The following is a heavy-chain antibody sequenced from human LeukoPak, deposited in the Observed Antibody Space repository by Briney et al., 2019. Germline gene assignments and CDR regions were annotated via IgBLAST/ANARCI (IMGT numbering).Heavy chain of an antibody. CDR2: TSYDGSNK. Sequence: GGSLRLSCAASGFTFSSYAMHWVRQAPGKGVEGVAVTSYDGSNKYYADSVKGRFTISRDNYKNKMYVKMNSLRAEDTAVYYCARDSPAVYSSGFRGHFDYWGQGTLVTVSS. J-gene: IGHJ4*02. V-gene: IGHV3-30-3*01. CDR3: ARDSPAVYSSGFRGHFDY. CDR1: GFTFSSYA. D-gene: IGHD6-19*01.